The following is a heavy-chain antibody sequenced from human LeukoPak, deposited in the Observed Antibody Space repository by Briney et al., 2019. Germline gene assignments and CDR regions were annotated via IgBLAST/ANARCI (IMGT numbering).Heavy chain of an antibody. CDR3: ARVNYGSGSPNDY. Sequence: SETLSLTCAVYGGSFSGYYWSWIRQPPEKGLEWIGEINHSGSTNYNPSLKSRVTISVDTSKNQFSLKLSSVTAADTAVYYCARVNYGSGSPNDYWGQGTLVTVSS. CDR2: INHSGST. V-gene: IGHV4-34*01. CDR1: GGSFSGYY. J-gene: IGHJ4*02. D-gene: IGHD3-10*01.